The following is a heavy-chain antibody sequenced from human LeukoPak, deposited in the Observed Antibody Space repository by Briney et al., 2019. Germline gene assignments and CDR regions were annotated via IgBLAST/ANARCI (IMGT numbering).Heavy chain of an antibody. D-gene: IGHD1-26*01. V-gene: IGHV4-59*08. J-gene: IGHJ4*02. CDR2: IYYSGST. CDR3: ARVRLGGTDY. CDR1: GGSISHYY. Sequence: SETLSLTCTVSGGSISHYYWSWIRQPPGKGLEWIGYIYYSGSTNYNPSLKSRVTISVDTSKNQFSLKLSSVAAADTAVYYCARVRLGGTDYWGQGTLVTVSS.